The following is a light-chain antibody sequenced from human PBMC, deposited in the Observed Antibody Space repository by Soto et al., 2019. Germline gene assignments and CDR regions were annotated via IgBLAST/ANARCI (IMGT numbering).Light chain of an antibody. Sequence: QSVLTQPASVSGSPGQSIAISCTGTSSDVGGYNSVSWYQQHPGKAPKLLIYVVSNRPSGVSDRFSGSKSGNTASLTISGLQAEDEADYYCSSYSTGGSYVFGTGTKLTVL. CDR1: SSDVGGYNS. V-gene: IGLV2-14*01. CDR3: SSYSTGGSYV. CDR2: VVS. J-gene: IGLJ1*01.